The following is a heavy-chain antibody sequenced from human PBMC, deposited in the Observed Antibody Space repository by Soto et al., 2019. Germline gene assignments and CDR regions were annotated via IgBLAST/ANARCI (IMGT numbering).Heavy chain of an antibody. Sequence: RGESLKISCQASGYSFSNFWIAWVRQMPGEGLEWLGIIYPDDSDTRYSPSFLGQVTISADKSITTTYLQWSSLKASDTAIYFCASSVLVTSTMNYFDLWGQGTLVTVSS. J-gene: IGHJ4*02. CDR1: GYSFSNFW. V-gene: IGHV5-51*01. CDR3: ASSVLVTSTMNYFDL. CDR2: IYPDDSDT. D-gene: IGHD2-8*02.